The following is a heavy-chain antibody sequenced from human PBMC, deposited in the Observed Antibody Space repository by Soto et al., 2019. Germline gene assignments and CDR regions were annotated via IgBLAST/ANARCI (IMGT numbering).Heavy chain of an antibody. CDR1: GFTFSSYG. CDR2: IWYDGSNK. J-gene: IGHJ4*02. V-gene: IGHV3-33*01. CDR3: ARLGSSSKFDY. D-gene: IGHD6-6*01. Sequence: GGSLRLACAASGFTFSSYGMHWVRQAPGKGLEWVAVIWYDGSNKYYADSVKGRFTISRDNSKNTLYLQMNSLRAEDTAVYYCARLGSSSKFDYWGQGTLVTV.